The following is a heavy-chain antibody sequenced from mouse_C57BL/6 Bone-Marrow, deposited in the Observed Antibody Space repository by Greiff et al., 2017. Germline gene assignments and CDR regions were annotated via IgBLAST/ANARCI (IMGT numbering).Heavy chain of an antibody. D-gene: IGHD1-1*01. Sequence: VQLQQSGTVLARPGASVKMSCKTSGYTFTSYWMHWVKQRPGQGLEWIGAIYPGNSDTSYNQKFKGKAKLTAVTSASTAYMELSSLTNEDSAVYYGTRRSNYYGSSTVLDYWGQGTTLTVSS. CDR2: IYPGNSDT. CDR3: TRRSNYYGSSTVLDY. V-gene: IGHV1-5*01. CDR1: GYTFTSYW. J-gene: IGHJ2*01.